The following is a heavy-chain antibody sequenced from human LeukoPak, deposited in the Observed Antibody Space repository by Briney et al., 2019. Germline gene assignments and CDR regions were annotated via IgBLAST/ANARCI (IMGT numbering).Heavy chain of an antibody. CDR2: INPNSGDT. D-gene: IGHD7-27*01. Sequence: ASVKVSCKASGYTFTDYYLHWLRQAPGQGLEWMGRINPNSGDTNYAQEFQGRVTMTRDTSNSTAYMELSRLRSDDTAVYFCARDLPSTSNWELDYWAREPWSPSPQ. CDR3: ARDLPSTSNWELDY. J-gene: IGHJ4*02. CDR1: GYTFTDYY. V-gene: IGHV1-2*06.